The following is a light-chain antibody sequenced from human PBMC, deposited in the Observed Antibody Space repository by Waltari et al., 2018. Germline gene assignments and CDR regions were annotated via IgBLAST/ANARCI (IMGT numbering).Light chain of an antibody. CDR1: QSISSD. CDR2: DAS. Sequence: DIQMTQSPSSLAASVGDRVTITCRASQSISSDLNWYQQRPGKAPKLLLYDASSLQGGAPTKFSGSGSGTEFTLTISSLQPEDFATYYCQQSYSLPWTFGQGTNVEVK. V-gene: IGKV1-39*01. J-gene: IGKJ1*01. CDR3: QQSYSLPWT.